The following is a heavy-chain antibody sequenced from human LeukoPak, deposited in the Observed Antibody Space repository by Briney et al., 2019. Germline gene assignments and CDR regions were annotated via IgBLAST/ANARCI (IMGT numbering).Heavy chain of an antibody. CDR3: ASELLFPFDY. D-gene: IGHD2-21*01. Sequence: GGSLRLSCAASGFIFSRHWMSWVRQAPGKGLEWVANIKQDGSEKYYVDSVKGRFTISRDNAKISLYLQMNSLRAEDTAVYYCASELLFPFDYWGQGTLVTVSS. J-gene: IGHJ4*02. CDR1: GFIFSRHW. V-gene: IGHV3-7*03. CDR2: IKQDGSEK.